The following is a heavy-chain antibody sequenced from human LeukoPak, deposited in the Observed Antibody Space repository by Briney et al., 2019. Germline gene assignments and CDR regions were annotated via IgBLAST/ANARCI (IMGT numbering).Heavy chain of an antibody. CDR3: ASPRNRSRWDGMDV. V-gene: IGHV3-30*04. CDR1: GFTFSSYA. CDR2: ISYDGSNK. D-gene: IGHD5-24*01. J-gene: IGHJ6*02. Sequence: GRSLRLSCAASGFTFSSYAMHWVRRAPGKGLEWVAVISYDGSNKYYTDSVKGRFTISRDNSKNTLYLQMNSLRAEDTAVYYCASPRNRSRWDGMDVWGQGTTVTVSS.